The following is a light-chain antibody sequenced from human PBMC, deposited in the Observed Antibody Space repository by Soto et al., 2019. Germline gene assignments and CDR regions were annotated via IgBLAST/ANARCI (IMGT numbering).Light chain of an antibody. CDR2: GAS. J-gene: IGKJ5*01. Sequence: ETVMTQSPATLSVSPGERATLSCRASQSVSTNLAWYQHKPGQAPRLLSSGASTRATGLPARFSGSGSGTEFTLTISSLQSEDFAVYYCLQYNSYPGTFGQGTRL. CDR1: QSVSTN. V-gene: IGKV3-15*01. CDR3: LQYNSYPGT.